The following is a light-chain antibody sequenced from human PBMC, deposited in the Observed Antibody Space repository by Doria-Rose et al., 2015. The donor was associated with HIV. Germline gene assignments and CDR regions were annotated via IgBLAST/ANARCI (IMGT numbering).Light chain of an antibody. V-gene: IGKV3-20*01. CDR3: QQYGTSLSIT. CDR2: GAS. Sequence: QYPGSLSLSEAERVNLSCRASQSVSSSYLAWYQQKPGQAPRLLIYGASSRSTGSPDRFSGSGAGTDFTLTISRLEPEDVAVDYCQQYGTSLSITFGQGTRLEIK. J-gene: IGKJ5*01. CDR1: QSVSSSY.